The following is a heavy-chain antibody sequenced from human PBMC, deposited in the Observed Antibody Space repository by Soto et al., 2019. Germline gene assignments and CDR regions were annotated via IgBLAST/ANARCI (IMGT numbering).Heavy chain of an antibody. CDR3: ARPGRGAFDI. J-gene: IGHJ3*02. V-gene: IGHV4-34*01. CDR1: GGSFSGYY. Sequence: PSETLSLTCAVYGGSFSGYYWSWIRQPPGKGLEWIGEINHSGSTNYNPSLKSRVTISVDTSKNQFSLKLSSVTAADTAVYYCARPGRGAFDIWGQGTMDTVSS. CDR2: INHSGST.